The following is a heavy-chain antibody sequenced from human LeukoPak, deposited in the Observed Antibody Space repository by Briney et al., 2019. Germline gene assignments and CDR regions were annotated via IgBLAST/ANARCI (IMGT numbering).Heavy chain of an antibody. Sequence: SQTLSLTCTVSGGSISSGGYYWSWIRQHPGKGLEWIGYIYYSGNTYYNPSLKSRVTISVDTSKNQFSLKLRSVTAADTAVYYCAKGSSGPTWFDPWGQGTLVTVSS. V-gene: IGHV4-31*03. CDR1: GGSISSGGYY. J-gene: IGHJ5*02. CDR2: IYYSGNT. D-gene: IGHD3-10*01. CDR3: AKGSSGPTWFDP.